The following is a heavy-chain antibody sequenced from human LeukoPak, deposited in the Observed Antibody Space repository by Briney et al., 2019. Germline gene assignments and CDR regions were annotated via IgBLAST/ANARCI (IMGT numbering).Heavy chain of an antibody. CDR3: ARAQDRLRFLAIDP. CDR1: GFTFSSYA. D-gene: IGHD3-3*01. V-gene: IGHV3-30-3*01. J-gene: IGHJ5*02. Sequence: GGSLRLSCAASGFTFSSYAMHWVRQAPGKGLEWVAVISYDGSNKYYTDSVKGRFTISRDNSKNTLYLQMNSLRAEDTAVYYCARAQDRLRFLAIDPWGQGTPVTVSS. CDR2: ISYDGSNK.